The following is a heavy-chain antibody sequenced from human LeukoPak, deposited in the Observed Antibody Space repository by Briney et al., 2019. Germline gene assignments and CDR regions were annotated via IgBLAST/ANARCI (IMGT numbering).Heavy chain of an antibody. D-gene: IGHD5-12*01. CDR3: ARSRVATIWFNWFDP. V-gene: IGHV4-30-2*01. Sequence: PSEPLSLTCAVSGVSISSVGYSWSWIRQPPGKGLGWYGYIYHSGSTYYNPSLKSRVTISVDRSKNQFSLKLSSVTAADTAVYYCARSRVATIWFNWFDPWGQGTLVTVSS. J-gene: IGHJ5*02. CDR2: IYHSGST. CDR1: GVSISSVGYS.